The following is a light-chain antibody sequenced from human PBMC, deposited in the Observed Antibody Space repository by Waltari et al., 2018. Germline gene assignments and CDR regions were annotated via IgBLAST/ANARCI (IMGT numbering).Light chain of an antibody. V-gene: IGLV2-14*01. J-gene: IGLJ2*01. CDR2: DVS. Sequence: QSALTQPASVSGSPGQSVTIFFAGTSNDGGGYNSVSWYQEHPGQAPRVIIYDVSDRPSGVSDRFSGSKSGNTASLTISGLQAEDEADYYCSSQSSNDVVLFGGGTKLTVL. CDR1: SNDGGGYNS. CDR3: SSQSSNDVVL.